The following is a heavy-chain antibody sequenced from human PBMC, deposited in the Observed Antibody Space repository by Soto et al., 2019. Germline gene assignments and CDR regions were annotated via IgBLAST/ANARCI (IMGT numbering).Heavy chain of an antibody. CDR3: ARGDFWSGRKLDV. CDR2: IYYSGST. D-gene: IGHD3-3*01. Sequence: SETLSLTCTVSGGSVSSGSYYWSWIRQPPGKGLEWIGHIYYSGSTNYNPSLKSRVTISVDTSKNQFSLKLSSVTAADTAVYYCARGDFWSGRKLDVWGQGTTVTVSS. V-gene: IGHV4-61*01. CDR1: GGSVSSGSYY. J-gene: IGHJ6*02.